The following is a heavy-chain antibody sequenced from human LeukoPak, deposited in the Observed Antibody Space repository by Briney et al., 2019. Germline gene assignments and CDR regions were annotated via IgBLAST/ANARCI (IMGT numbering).Heavy chain of an antibody. CDR1: GYSISSGYY. J-gene: IGHJ4*02. Sequence: SETLSLTCTVSGYSISSGYYWGWIRQPPGKGLEWIGSIYHSGSTYYNPSLKSRVTISVDTSKNQFSLKLSSVTAADTAVYYCARTKSSGWYYFDYWGQGTLVTVSS. CDR2: IYHSGST. D-gene: IGHD6-19*01. CDR3: ARTKSSGWYYFDY. V-gene: IGHV4-38-2*02.